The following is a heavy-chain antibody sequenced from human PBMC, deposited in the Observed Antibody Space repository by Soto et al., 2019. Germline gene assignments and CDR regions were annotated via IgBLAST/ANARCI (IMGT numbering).Heavy chain of an antibody. V-gene: IGHV1-18*01. CDR3: ARDVDTAMAMDV. Sequence: ASVKVSGKASGYTFTSYGISWVRQAPGQGLEWMGWISAYNGNTNYAQKLQGRVTMTTDTSTSTAYMELRSLRSDDTAVYYCARDVDTAMAMDVWGQGTTVTVSS. CDR1: GYTFTSYG. CDR2: ISAYNGNT. D-gene: IGHD5-18*01. J-gene: IGHJ6*02.